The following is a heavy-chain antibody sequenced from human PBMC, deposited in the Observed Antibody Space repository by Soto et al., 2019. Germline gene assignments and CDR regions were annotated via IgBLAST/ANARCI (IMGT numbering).Heavy chain of an antibody. J-gene: IGHJ6*02. Sequence: EVQLVESGGGLVQPGRSLRLSCAASGFSFEDYAMHWVRQAPGKGLEWVSGIAWNSDIIGYADSVKGRFTISRDNGKNSLYLQMNSLRTEGTALYYCAKDHYGSAIYGMDVWGQGTTVTVSS. CDR3: AKDHYGSAIYGMDV. V-gene: IGHV3-9*01. D-gene: IGHD3-10*01. CDR1: GFSFEDYA. CDR2: IAWNSDII.